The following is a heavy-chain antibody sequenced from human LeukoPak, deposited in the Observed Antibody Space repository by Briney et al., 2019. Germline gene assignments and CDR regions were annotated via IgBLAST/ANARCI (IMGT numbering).Heavy chain of an antibody. CDR1: GFTFSSYT. J-gene: IGHJ4*02. V-gene: IGHV3-15*01. Sequence: ESGGSLRLSCAASGFTFSSYTMNWVRQAPGKGLEWVGRIKSKTDGGTTDYAAPVKGRFTISRDDSKNTLYLQMNSLKTEDTAVYYCTPETYYYDSSGYYFFDYWGQGTLVTVSS. CDR3: TPETYYYDSSGYYFFDY. D-gene: IGHD3-22*01. CDR2: IKSKTDGGTT.